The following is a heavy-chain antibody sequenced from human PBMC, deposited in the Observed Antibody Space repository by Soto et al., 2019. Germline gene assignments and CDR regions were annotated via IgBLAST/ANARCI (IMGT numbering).Heavy chain of an antibody. CDR2: IDTSGTT. J-gene: IGHJ6*02. V-gene: IGHV4-4*07. CDR1: GGSISSYY. D-gene: IGHD3-10*01. Sequence: SETLSLTCTVSGGSISSYYVSWIRQSAGKGLEWIGRIDTSGTTNYNPSLKSRVTMSVDASKNHFSLNLSSVTAADTAMYYCARGPRGYVYYHGMDVWGQGTTVTVS. CDR3: ARGPRGYVYYHGMDV.